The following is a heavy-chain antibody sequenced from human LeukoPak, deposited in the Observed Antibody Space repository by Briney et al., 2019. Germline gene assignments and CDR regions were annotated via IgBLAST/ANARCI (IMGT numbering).Heavy chain of an antibody. J-gene: IGHJ4*02. CDR2: ISWNSGSI. V-gene: IGHV3-9*01. D-gene: IGHD6-13*01. Sequence: PGGSLRLSCAASGFTFDDYAMHWVRQAPGKGLEWVSGISWNSGSIGYADSVKGRFTISRDSAKNSLYLQMNSLRAEDTALYYCATMWYSSSWLNYWGQGTLVTVSS. CDR1: GFTFDDYA. CDR3: ATMWYSSSWLNY.